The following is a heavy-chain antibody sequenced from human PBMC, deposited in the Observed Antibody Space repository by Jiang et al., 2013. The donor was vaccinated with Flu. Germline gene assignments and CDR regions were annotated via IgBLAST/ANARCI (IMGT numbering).Heavy chain of an antibody. CDR1: GFTFSSYG. V-gene: IGHV3-30*18. D-gene: IGHD5-24*01. CDR2: ISYDGSNK. CDR3: AKVHAAGRDGYNSYYFDY. J-gene: IGHJ4*02. Sequence: GGGVVQPGRSLRLSCAASGFTFSSYGMHWVRQAPGKGLEWVAVISYDGSNKYYADSVKGRFTISRDNSKNTLYLQMNSLRAEDTAVYYCAKVHAAGRDGYNSYYFDYWGQGTLVTVSS.